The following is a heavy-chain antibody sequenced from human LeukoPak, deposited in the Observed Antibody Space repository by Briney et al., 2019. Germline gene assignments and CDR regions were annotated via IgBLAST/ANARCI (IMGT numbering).Heavy chain of an antibody. D-gene: IGHD2-2*01. CDR2: IWYDGSNK. CDR1: GFTFSSYG. Sequence: PGGSLRLSCAASGFTFSSYGMHWVRQAPGKGLEWVAVIWYDGSNKYYADSVKGRFTISRDNSKNTLYLQMNSLRAEDTAVYYCARAIDIVVVPAAMRGVDYWGQGTLVTVSS. CDR3: ARAIDIVVVPAAMRGVDY. V-gene: IGHV3-33*01. J-gene: IGHJ4*02.